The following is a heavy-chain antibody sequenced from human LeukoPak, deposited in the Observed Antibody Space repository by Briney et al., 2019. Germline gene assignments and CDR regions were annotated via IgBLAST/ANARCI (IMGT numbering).Heavy chain of an antibody. D-gene: IGHD5-24*01. CDR3: ATDRWGGYNEGFDY. Sequence: GGSLRLSCAASGFTFSTYSMNSVRQAPGKGLEGVAVIWYDGSNKYYADSVKGRFTISRDNSKNTLYLQVNSLRAEDTAVYYCATDRWGGYNEGFDYWGQGTLVAVSS. CDR2: IWYDGSNK. J-gene: IGHJ4*02. V-gene: IGHV3-33*03. CDR1: GFTFSTYS.